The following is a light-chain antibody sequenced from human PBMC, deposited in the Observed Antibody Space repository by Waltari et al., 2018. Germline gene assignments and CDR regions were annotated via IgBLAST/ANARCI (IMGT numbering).Light chain of an antibody. CDR2: WAA. J-gene: IGKJ1*01. CDR1: QSILYRSSNRNA. Sequence: DIVMTQSPDSLAVSLGERATINCKSSQSILYRSSNRNALAWYQQKPGQPPKLLFFWAATRESGAPDRFSVSGSGTDFTLTISSLQAEDVAVYYCQQYYSTPRTFGQGTKVENK. CDR3: QQYYSTPRT. V-gene: IGKV4-1*01.